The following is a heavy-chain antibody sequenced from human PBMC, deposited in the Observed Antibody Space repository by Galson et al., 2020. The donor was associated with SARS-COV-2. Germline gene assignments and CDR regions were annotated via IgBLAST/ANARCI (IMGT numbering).Heavy chain of an antibody. CDR3: AQGQVAGTGY. CDR1: GGSISSGSYY. J-gene: IGHJ4*02. Sequence: SETLSLTCTVSGGSISSGSYYWSWVRQPAGKGLEWIGRIHTSGSTNYNPSLKSRVTISVDTSKNHFSLTLSSVTAADTAVYYCAQGQVAGTGYWGQGTLVTVSS. D-gene: IGHD6-19*01. CDR2: IHTSGST. V-gene: IGHV4-61*02.